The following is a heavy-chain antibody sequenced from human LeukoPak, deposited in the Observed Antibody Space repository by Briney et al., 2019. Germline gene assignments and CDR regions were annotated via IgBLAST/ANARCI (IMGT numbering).Heavy chain of an antibody. J-gene: IGHJ4*02. CDR3: ARTWGADQAYFDY. CDR1: GGSFSGYY. CDR2: INHSGST. D-gene: IGHD1-26*01. V-gene: IGHV4-34*01. Sequence: PSETRSLTCAVEGGSFSGYYWSWIRQPPGKGLEWIGEINHSGSTNYNPSLKSRVTLSVDTSKNQSSLKLSSVTAADAAVYYCARTWGADQAYFDYWGQGTLVTVSS.